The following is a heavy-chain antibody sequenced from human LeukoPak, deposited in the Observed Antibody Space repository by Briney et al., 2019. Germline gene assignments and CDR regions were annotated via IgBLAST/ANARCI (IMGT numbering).Heavy chain of an antibody. Sequence: GGSLRLSCAASGFTFSNYAMSWVRQAPGKGLEWVSVISGSGGRTYYADSVKGRFTISRDNSRNTVYLQMTSLRAEDTALYFCAQWSRYFDYWGQGTLVTVSS. CDR1: GFTFSNYA. V-gene: IGHV3-23*01. CDR2: ISGSGGRT. J-gene: IGHJ4*02. D-gene: IGHD1-26*01. CDR3: AQWSRYFDY.